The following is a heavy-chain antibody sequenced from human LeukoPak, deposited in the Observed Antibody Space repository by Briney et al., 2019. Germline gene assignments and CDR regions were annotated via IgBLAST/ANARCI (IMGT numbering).Heavy chain of an antibody. V-gene: IGHV5-51*01. J-gene: IGHJ4*02. CDR2: IYPGDSDT. Sequence: GESLKISCKGSGYSFTSYWIGWVRQMPGKGLEWMGIIYPGDSDTRYSPSFQGQVTISADKSISTAYLQWSSLKASDTAMYYCARRGIYYDSSGYHFDYWGQGTLVTVSS. CDR1: GYSFTSYW. CDR3: ARRGIYYDSSGYHFDY. D-gene: IGHD3-22*01.